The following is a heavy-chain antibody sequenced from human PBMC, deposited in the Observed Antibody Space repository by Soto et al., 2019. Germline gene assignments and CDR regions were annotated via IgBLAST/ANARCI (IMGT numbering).Heavy chain of an antibody. D-gene: IGHD3-16*01. CDR3: ARVGGAYYFYY. CDR1: GFTFSSYG. J-gene: IGHJ4*02. CDR2: IWYDGSNK. Sequence: QVQLVESGGGVVQPGRSLRLSCAASGFTFSSYGMHWVRQAPGKGLVWVAVIWYDGSNKYYADSVKGRFTISRDNSKNTLYLQMNILRAEDRAVYYCARVGGAYYFYYWGQGPLVTVSS. V-gene: IGHV3-33*01.